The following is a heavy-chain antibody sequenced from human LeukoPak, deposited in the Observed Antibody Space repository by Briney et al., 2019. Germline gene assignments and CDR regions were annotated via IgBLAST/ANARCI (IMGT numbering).Heavy chain of an antibody. CDR3: AKPYSSIWYFDY. J-gene: IGHJ4*02. CDR2: ISGSGDST. Sequence: GGSLRLSCAASGFTFSSYSMNWVRQAPGKGLEWVSAISGSGDSTYYTDSVKGRFTISRDNSENTLYLQMNSLRAEDTAIYYCAKPYSSIWYFDYWGQGALVTVSS. CDR1: GFTFSSYS. V-gene: IGHV3-23*01. D-gene: IGHD6-13*01.